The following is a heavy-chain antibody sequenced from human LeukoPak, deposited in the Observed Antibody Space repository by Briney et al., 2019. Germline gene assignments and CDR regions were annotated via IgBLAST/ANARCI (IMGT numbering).Heavy chain of an antibody. CDR1: GGSISSSSYY. Sequence: PSETLSLTCTVSGGSISSSSYYWGWIRQPPGKGLEWIGGIYYSGSTYYNPSLKSRVTISVDTSKNQFSLKLSSVTAADTAVYYCATGIVGATDWSHAFDIWGQGTMVTASS. V-gene: IGHV4-39*01. CDR3: ATGIVGATDWSHAFDI. D-gene: IGHD1-26*01. J-gene: IGHJ3*02. CDR2: IYYSGST.